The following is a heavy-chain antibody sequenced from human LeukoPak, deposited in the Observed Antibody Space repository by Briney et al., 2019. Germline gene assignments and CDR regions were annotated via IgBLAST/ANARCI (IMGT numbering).Heavy chain of an antibody. Sequence: QSGGSLRLSCAASGFTVSNNYMSWVRQAPGKGLEWVSTIRGSGGNTYYADSVKGRFTISRDTSKNTLDLQMNSLRAEDAALYYCARYCSGTCYSGFEYWGQGTLVTVSS. J-gene: IGHJ4*02. CDR1: GFTVSNNY. CDR2: IRGSGGNT. V-gene: IGHV3-23*01. CDR3: ARYCSGTCYSGFEY. D-gene: IGHD2-2*01.